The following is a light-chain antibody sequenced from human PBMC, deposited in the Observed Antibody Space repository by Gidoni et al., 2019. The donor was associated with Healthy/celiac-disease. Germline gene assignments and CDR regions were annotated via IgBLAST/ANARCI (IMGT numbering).Light chain of an antibody. V-gene: IGKV3-11*01. CDR3: QQRSNWPLIT. J-gene: IGKJ5*01. Sequence: IVLTQSPATLSLSPGERATLSCRASQSVSSYLAWYQQKPGQAPRLLIYDAPNRATGIPARFSGSGSGTDFTLTISSLEPEDFAVYYCQQRSNWPLITFGQGTRLEIK. CDR1: QSVSSY. CDR2: DAP.